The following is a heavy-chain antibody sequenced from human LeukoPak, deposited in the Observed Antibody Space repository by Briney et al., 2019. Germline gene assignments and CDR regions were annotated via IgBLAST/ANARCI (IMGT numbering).Heavy chain of an antibody. CDR3: TTEYFGGFEY. CDR1: TFTKAW. Sequence: GGSLRLSCVLSTFTKAWMNWVRQAPGKGLEWVGRVKNRGNGMATDYAAPVKGRFIISRDDSKKTVYLQMDSLKTEDTAVYFCTTEYFGGFEYWGQGTLVTVSS. D-gene: IGHD3-16*01. CDR2: VKNRGNGMAT. V-gene: IGHV3-15*07. J-gene: IGHJ4*02.